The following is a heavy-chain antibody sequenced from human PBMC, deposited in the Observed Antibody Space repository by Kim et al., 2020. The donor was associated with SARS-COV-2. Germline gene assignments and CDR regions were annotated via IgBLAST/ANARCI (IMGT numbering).Heavy chain of an antibody. CDR3: ARGYYDSSGYYQDY. V-gene: IGHV1-69*01. D-gene: IGHD3-22*01. J-gene: IGHJ4*02. Sequence: AQKFQGRVTITADESTSTAYMELSSLRSEDTAVYYCARGYYDSSGYYQDYWGQGTLVTVSS.